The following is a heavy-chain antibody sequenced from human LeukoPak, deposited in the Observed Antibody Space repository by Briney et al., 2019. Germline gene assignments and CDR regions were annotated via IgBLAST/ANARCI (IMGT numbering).Heavy chain of an antibody. CDR2: IYPGDSDT. D-gene: IGHD1-7*01. CDR3: ATTSLKAGGWNSYHYYYGMDV. CDR1: GYSFTSYW. V-gene: IGHV5-51*01. J-gene: IGHJ6*02. Sequence: PGESLKISCKGSGYSFTSYWIGWVRQMPGKGLEWMGIIYPGDSDTRYSPSFQGQVTISADKSISTAYLQWSSLKASDTAMYYCATTSLKAGGWNSYHYYYGMDVWGQGTTVTVSS.